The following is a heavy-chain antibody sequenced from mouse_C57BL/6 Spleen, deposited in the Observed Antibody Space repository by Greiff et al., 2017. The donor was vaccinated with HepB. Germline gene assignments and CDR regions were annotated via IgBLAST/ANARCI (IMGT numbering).Heavy chain of an antibody. CDR1: GFTFSDYG. J-gene: IGHJ3*01. Sequence: DVKLVESGGGLVKPGGSLKLSCAASGFTFSDYGMHWVRQAPEKGLEWVAYISSGSSTIYYADTVKGRFTISRDNAKNTLFLQMTSLRSEDTAMYYCARGGILDWFAYWGQGTLVTVSA. D-gene: IGHD1-1*01. CDR2: ISSGSSTI. V-gene: IGHV5-17*01. CDR3: ARGGILDWFAY.